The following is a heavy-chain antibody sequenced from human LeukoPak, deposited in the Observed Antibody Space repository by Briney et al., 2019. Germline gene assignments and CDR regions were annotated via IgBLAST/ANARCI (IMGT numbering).Heavy chain of an antibody. V-gene: IGHV1-69*05. CDR2: IIPIFGTA. D-gene: IGHD3-22*01. CDR3: AGNEYYDSSGYYGY. Sequence: ASVKVSCKASGYTFTSYDINWVRQATGQGLEWMGGIIPIFGTANYAQKFQGRVTIATDESTSTAYMELSSLRSEDTAVYYCAGNEYYDSSGYYGYWGQGTLVTVSS. J-gene: IGHJ4*02. CDR1: GYTFTSYD.